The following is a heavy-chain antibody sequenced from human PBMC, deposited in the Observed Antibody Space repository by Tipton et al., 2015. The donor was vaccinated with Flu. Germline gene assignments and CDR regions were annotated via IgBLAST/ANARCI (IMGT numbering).Heavy chain of an antibody. J-gene: IGHJ4*02. CDR1: GDSISSSSYY. D-gene: IGHD6-6*01. V-gene: IGHV4-39*07. Sequence: TLSLTCTVSGDSISSSSYYWGWIRQPPGKGLEWIGSIYYSGSTYYNPSLKSRVTISVDTSKSQFSLKLSSVTAADTAVYYCASYSSSYFDYWGQGTLVTVSS. CDR3: ASYSSSYFDY. CDR2: IYYSGST.